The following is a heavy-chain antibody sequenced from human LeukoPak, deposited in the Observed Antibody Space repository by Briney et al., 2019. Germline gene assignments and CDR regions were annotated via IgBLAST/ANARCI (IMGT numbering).Heavy chain of an antibody. CDR1: GFTFSSYW. D-gene: IGHD1-26*01. Sequence: GGSLRLSCAASGFTFSSYWMSWVRQAPGKGQEWVANIKQDGSEKYYVDSVKGRFTISRDNSKNTVYLQMNSLRADDTAVYYCVKSRRVGANQRGLFDYWGKGTLVTVSP. J-gene: IGHJ4*02. CDR3: VKSRRVGANQRGLFDY. V-gene: IGHV3-7*03. CDR2: IKQDGSEK.